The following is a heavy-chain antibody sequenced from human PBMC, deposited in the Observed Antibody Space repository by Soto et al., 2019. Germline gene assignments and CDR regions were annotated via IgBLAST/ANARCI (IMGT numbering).Heavy chain of an antibody. D-gene: IGHD5-18*01. Sequence: GGSLSLSCAASGFTFSDYYRGWIPQPPGKVLQWVSYISSSSSYTNYADSVKGRFTISRDNAKNSLYLQMNSLRAEDTAVYYCARSITLRGGYSYGPCDYWGQGTLVTVYS. CDR1: GFTFSDYY. CDR2: ISSSSSYT. V-gene: IGHV3-11*06. J-gene: IGHJ4*02. CDR3: ARSITLRGGYSYGPCDY.